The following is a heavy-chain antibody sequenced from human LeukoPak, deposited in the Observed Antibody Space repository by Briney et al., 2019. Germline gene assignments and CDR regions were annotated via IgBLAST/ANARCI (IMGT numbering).Heavy chain of an antibody. V-gene: IGHV3-7*01. CDR1: GFTFSSYW. CDR3: ARDNGGALDY. CDR2: IKQDASDK. J-gene: IGHJ4*02. Sequence: GGSLRLSCEASGFTFSSYWMGWVRQAPGKGLEWVANIKQDASDKNYVDSVKGRFTISRDNAKNSVYLQMNSLGADDTAVYYCARDNGGALDYWGQGSLVTVSP. D-gene: IGHD3-16*01.